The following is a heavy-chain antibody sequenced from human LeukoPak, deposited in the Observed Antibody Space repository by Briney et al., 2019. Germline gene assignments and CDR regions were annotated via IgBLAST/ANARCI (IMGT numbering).Heavy chain of an antibody. Sequence: GGSLRLSWAASGFSFSSYSMNWVRQAPGKRREWVSSISSSSSYIYYADSVKGRFSISNDNSKNPLYLQMNSLRAEDTAVYYCAKEKRVGVPPPYFVYWGQGTLVTVSS. CDR1: GFSFSSYS. CDR3: AKEKRVGVPPPYFVY. CDR2: ISSSSSYI. V-gene: IGHV3-21*04. D-gene: IGHD1-26*01. J-gene: IGHJ4*02.